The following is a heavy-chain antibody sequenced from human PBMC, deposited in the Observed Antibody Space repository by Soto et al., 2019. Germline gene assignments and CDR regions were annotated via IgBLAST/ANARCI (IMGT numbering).Heavy chain of an antibody. V-gene: IGHV3-30*18. CDR2: ISYDGSNK. CDR3: AKDPTTMKEAPPYYFDY. Sequence: QTGGSLRLSCAASGFTFSSYGMHWVRQAPGKGLEWVAVISYDGSNKYYADSVKGRFTISRDNSKNTLYLQMNSLRAEDTAVYYCAKDPTTMKEAPPYYFDYWGQGTLVTVSS. J-gene: IGHJ4*02. D-gene: IGHD1-1*01. CDR1: GFTFSSYG.